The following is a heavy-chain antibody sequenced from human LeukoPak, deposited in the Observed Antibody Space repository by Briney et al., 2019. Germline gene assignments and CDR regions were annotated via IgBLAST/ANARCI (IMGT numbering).Heavy chain of an antibody. CDR2: IYYSGST. Sequence: SETLSLTCTVSGGSISSYYWSWIRQPPGKGLEWIGYIYYSGSTNYNPSLKSRVTISVDTSKNQFSLKLSSVTAADTAVYYCARGVTGSFNWGQGTLVTVSS. CDR1: GGSISSYY. CDR3: ARGVTGSFN. J-gene: IGHJ4*02. D-gene: IGHD1-14*01. V-gene: IGHV4-59*12.